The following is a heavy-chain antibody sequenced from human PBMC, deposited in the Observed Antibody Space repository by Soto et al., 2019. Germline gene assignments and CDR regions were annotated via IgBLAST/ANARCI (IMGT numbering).Heavy chain of an antibody. J-gene: IGHJ6*02. Sequence: QVQLVQSGAEVKKPGSSVKVSCKASGGTFSSYAISWVRQAPGQGLEWMGGIIPISGTANYAQKFHGRVTITADESTSTAYMELGSLRSEDTAVYYCARSQGSSTSLEIYYYYYYGMDVWGQGTTVTVSS. CDR2: IIPISGTA. CDR3: ARSQGSSTSLEIYYYYYYGMDV. D-gene: IGHD2-2*01. CDR1: GGTFSSYA. V-gene: IGHV1-69*01.